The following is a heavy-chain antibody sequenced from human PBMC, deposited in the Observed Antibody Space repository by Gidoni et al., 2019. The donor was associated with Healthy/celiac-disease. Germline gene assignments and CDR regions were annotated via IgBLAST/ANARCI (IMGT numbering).Heavy chain of an antibody. CDR2: INHSGST. D-gene: IGHD6-13*01. J-gene: IGHJ4*02. CDR1: GGSFSGYY. V-gene: IGHV4-34*01. CDR3: ARGRMGSSSWYGHYYFDY. Sequence: QVQLQQWGAGLLKPSETLSLTCAVYGGSFSGYYWSWIRQPPGKGLEWIGEINHSGSTNYNPSLKSRVTISVDTSKNQFSLKLSSVTAADTAVYYCARGRMGSSSWYGHYYFDYWGQGTLVTVSS.